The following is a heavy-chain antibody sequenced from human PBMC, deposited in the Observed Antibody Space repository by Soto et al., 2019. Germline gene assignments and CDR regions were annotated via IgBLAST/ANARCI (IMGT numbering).Heavy chain of an antibody. V-gene: IGHV1-18*01. D-gene: IGHD3-22*01. J-gene: IGHJ6*02. CDR3: ARETIPQMSYYATDV. CDR1: GYTFTSYG. CDR2: ISAYNGNT. Sequence: ASVKVSCKASGYTFTSYGISWVRQAPGQGLEWMGWISAYNGNTDYAQKLQGRVTMTTDTSTSTAYMELRSLRSDDTAVYYCARETIPQMSYYATDVWGQGTTVTVSS.